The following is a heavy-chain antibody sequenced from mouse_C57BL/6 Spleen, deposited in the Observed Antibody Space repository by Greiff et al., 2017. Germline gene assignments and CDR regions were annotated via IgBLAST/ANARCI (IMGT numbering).Heavy chain of an antibody. D-gene: IGHD1-1*01. CDR1: GYTFTSYW. CDR2: IDPSDSET. V-gene: IGHV1-52*01. Sequence: VQLQQSGAELVRPGSSVKLSCKASGYTFTSYWMHWVKQRPIQGLEWIGNIDPSDSETHYNQKFKDKATLTVDKSSSTAYMQLSSLTSEDSAVYYCARRPTTVVAPFDYWGQGTTLTVSS. J-gene: IGHJ2*01. CDR3: ARRPTTVVAPFDY.